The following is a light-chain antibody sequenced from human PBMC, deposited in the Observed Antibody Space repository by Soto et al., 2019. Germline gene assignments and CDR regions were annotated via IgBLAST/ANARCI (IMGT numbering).Light chain of an antibody. CDR2: EVP. CDR1: QSLLHITGETF. J-gene: IGKJ1*01. V-gene: IGKV2D-29*01. CDR3: IQRTRLPPT. Sequence: DVVMTQTPLSLSVAPGQPASISCQSSQSLLHITGETFLFWYLQKPGQPPQLLIYEVPTRVSAVPDRLSGSGSGTDLIRLIIRVQTEEVGIYYSIQRTRLPPTLGQVTQV.